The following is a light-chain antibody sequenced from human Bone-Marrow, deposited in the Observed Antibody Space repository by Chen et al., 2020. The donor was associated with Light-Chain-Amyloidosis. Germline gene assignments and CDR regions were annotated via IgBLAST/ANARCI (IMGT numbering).Light chain of an antibody. CDR2: EDD. J-gene: IGLJ3*02. V-gene: IGLV6-57*01. CDR3: QSYQGSSQVV. CDR1: SGSIATNY. Sequence: NFMLTQPHSVSESPGKTVIISCTRSSGSIATNYVQWYQQRPGSSPTTVIYEDDQSPSGVPDRFSGSIARSSNSASLTISGLKTEDEADYYCQSYQGSSQVVFGGGTKLTVL.